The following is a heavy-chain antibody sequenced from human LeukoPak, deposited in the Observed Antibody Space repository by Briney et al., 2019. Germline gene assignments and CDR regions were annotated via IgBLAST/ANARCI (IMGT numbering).Heavy chain of an antibody. Sequence: GGSLRLSRAASGFTFSDYAMTWVRQAPGKGLEWVSAIGATGYSTYYADSVKGRFTISRDNSKNTLYLQVNVLRADDTAVYFCAKLTGGPNAQDGFDTWGQGTMVTVSS. CDR2: IGATGYST. J-gene: IGHJ3*02. V-gene: IGHV3-23*01. CDR3: AKLTGGPNAQDGFDT. CDR1: GFTFSDYA. D-gene: IGHD2-15*01.